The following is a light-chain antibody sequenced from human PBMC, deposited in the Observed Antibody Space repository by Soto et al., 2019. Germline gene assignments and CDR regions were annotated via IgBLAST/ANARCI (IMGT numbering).Light chain of an antibody. CDR2: GAS. J-gene: IGKJ1*01. CDR3: HQYGSSPPVT. Sequence: EIVVTQSPGTLSLSPGGRAIVSCRSSQSVRRSSLAWYQQKPGQAPRLLIYGASTRGTDIPDRFSGRGSGTDFTLTISRLEPEDFAVYYCHQYGSSPPVTFGQGTKVDIK. CDR1: QSVRRSS. V-gene: IGKV3-20*01.